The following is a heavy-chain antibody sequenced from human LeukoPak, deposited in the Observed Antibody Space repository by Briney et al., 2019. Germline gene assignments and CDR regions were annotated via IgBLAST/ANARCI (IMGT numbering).Heavy chain of an antibody. CDR1: GSTFSSYA. D-gene: IGHD6-19*01. J-gene: IGHJ4*02. CDR3: AKVPNSGWIFDY. CDR2: ISSSGAST. V-gene: IGHV3-23*01. Sequence: TGGSLRHSCAASGSTFSSYAMSWGRQAPGKGLEWVSTISSSGASTWYADSVKGRFTISRGNSKNTLYLQMNSLRAEDTAVYYCAKVPNSGWIFDYWGQGTLVTVSS.